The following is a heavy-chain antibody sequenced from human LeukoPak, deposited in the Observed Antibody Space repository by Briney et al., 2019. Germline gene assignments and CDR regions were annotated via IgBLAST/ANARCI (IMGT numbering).Heavy chain of an antibody. J-gene: IGHJ4*02. CDR2: IGPAGDT. Sequence: HPGGSLRLSCAASGSTFSSYDMHWVRQATGKGLEWVSAIGPAGDTYYPGSVKGRFTISRENAKNSLYLQMNSLRAGDTAVYYCAREDSRGLDYWGQGTLVTVSS. D-gene: IGHD2-21*01. CDR1: GSTFSSYD. V-gene: IGHV3-13*01. CDR3: AREDSRGLDY.